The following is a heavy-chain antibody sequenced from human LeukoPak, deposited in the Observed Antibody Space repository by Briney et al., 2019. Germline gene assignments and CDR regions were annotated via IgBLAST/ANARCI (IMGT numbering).Heavy chain of an antibody. CDR1: GYTLTELS. CDR2: FDPEDGET. J-gene: IGHJ5*02. V-gene: IGHV1-24*01. Sequence: ASVKVSCKVSGYTLTELSMHWVRQAPGKGLEWMGGFDPEDGETIYAQKFQGRVTMTEDTSTDTAYMEPSSLRSKDTAVYYCTTIAVAGWGSRFDPWGQGTLVTVSS. D-gene: IGHD6-19*01. CDR3: TTIAVAGWGSRFDP.